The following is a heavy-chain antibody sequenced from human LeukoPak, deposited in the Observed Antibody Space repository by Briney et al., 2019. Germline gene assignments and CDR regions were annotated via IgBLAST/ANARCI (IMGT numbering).Heavy chain of an antibody. J-gene: IGHJ5*02. CDR1: GFTFSNYA. Sequence: GGSLRLSCAASGFTFSNYAMTWVRQAPGKGLEWVSTISGTGGFTTSTYYADSVKGRFTISRDNSDNKLYLQMDGLRADDTAVYYCVMYRCEAGNSALSWFDPWGRGTLVTVSS. CDR2: ISGTGGFTTST. CDR3: VMYRCEAGNSALSWFDP. V-gene: IGHV3-23*01. D-gene: IGHD4-23*01.